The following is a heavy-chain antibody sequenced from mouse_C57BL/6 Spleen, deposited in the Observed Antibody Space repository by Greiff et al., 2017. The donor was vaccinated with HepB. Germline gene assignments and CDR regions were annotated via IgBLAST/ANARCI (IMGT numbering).Heavy chain of an antibody. Sequence: EVQRVESEGGLVQPGSSMKLSCTASGFTFSDYYMAWVRQVPEKGLEWVANINYDGSSTYYLDSLKSRFIISRDNAKNILYLQMSSLKSEDTATYYCARDRVILDYWGQGTTLTVSS. V-gene: IGHV5-16*01. CDR1: GFTFSDYY. CDR3: ARDRVILDY. D-gene: IGHD2-2*01. J-gene: IGHJ2*01. CDR2: INYDGSST.